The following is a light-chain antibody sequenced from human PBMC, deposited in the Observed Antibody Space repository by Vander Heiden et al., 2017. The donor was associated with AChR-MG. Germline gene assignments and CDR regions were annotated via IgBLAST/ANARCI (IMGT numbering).Light chain of an antibody. CDR1: SSDIGAYKY. Sequence: QSALTQPASVSGSPGQSITISCTGTSSDIGAYKYVYWYHQPPRKPPNLMIYAVTNRPSGVSNRFSGSKSGNTASLTISGLQAEDEANYYCCSYTSTNTLLFGGGTKLTVL. CDR3: CSYTSTNTLL. J-gene: IGLJ2*01. CDR2: AVT. V-gene: IGLV2-14*03.